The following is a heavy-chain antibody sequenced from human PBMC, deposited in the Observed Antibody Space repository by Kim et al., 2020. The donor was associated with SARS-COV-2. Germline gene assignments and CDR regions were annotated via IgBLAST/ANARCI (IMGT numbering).Heavy chain of an antibody. V-gene: IGHV3-21*01. CDR1: GFTFSSYS. CDR3: ARLSVAGSMYYYYYGMDV. Sequence: GGSLRLSCAASGFTFSSYSMNWVRQAPGKGLEWVSSISSSSSYIYYADSVKGRFTISRDNAKNSLYLQMNSLRAEDTAVYYCARLSVAGSMYYYYYGMDVWGQGTTVTVSS. D-gene: IGHD6-19*01. CDR2: ISSSSSYI. J-gene: IGHJ6*02.